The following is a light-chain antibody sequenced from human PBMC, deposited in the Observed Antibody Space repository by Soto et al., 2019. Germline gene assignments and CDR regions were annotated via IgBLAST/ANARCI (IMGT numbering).Light chain of an antibody. Sequence: EIVMTQSPATLSVSPGERVTLSCRASQSVSSNLGWYQQKPGQAPRLLIYGASTRATGIPARFSGSGSGTEFTLTISSLQAEDFAVYYCQQSSNWPQITFGQGTRLEIK. J-gene: IGKJ5*01. CDR2: GAS. V-gene: IGKV3-15*01. CDR3: QQSSNWPQIT. CDR1: QSVSSN.